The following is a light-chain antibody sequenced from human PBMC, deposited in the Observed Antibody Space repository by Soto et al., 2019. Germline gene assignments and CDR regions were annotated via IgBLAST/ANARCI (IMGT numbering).Light chain of an antibody. CDR2: DAS. Sequence: DIQMTQSPSTLSASVGDRVTITCRASQSISSWLAWYQQKPGKAPKLLIYDASSLESGVPSWFSGSGSGTEFTLTISSLQPDDFATYYCQQYNSYSTFGRGTKVEIK. CDR1: QSISSW. J-gene: IGKJ1*01. CDR3: QQYNSYST. V-gene: IGKV1-5*01.